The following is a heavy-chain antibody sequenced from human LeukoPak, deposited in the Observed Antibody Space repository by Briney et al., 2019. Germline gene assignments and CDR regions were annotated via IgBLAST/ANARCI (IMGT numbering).Heavy chain of an antibody. Sequence: ASVKVSCKASGNTFTSYYMHWVRQAPGQGLEWMGIINPSGGSTSYAQKFQGRVTMTRDTSTSTVYMELSSLRSEDTAVYYCAREPETPGIAVAGTDYWGQGTLVTVSS. V-gene: IGHV1-46*01. CDR3: AREPETPGIAVAGTDY. D-gene: IGHD6-19*01. J-gene: IGHJ4*02. CDR1: GNTFTSYY. CDR2: INPSGGST.